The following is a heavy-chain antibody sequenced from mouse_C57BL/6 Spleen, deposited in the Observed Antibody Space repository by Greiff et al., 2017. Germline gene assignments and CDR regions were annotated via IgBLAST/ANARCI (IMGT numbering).Heavy chain of an antibody. D-gene: IGHD2-4*01. V-gene: IGHV1-22*01. J-gene: IGHJ3*01. CDR1: GYTFTDYN. Sequence: EVMLVESGPELVKPGASVKMSCKASGYTFTDYNMHWVKQSHGKSLEWIGYINPNNGGTSYNQKFKGKATLTVNKSSSTAYMELRSLTSEDSAVYYCARPYDYDASWFAYWGQGTLVTVSA. CDR3: ARPYDYDASWFAY. CDR2: INPNNGGT.